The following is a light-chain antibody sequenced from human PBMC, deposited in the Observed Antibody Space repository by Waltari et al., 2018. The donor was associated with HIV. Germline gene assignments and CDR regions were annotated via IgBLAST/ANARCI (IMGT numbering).Light chain of an antibody. J-gene: IGLJ1*01. CDR3: CSFTGVVPSYV. Sequence: QSALTQPRSVSGSPGQSVTLSCTGTSRDIGAYNGVSWYQQHPGKAPKLLTYNVNGRASGVADRFSGSKSGSTASLTISGLQAEDEADYYCCSFTGVVPSYVFGTGTKLTVL. CDR1: SRDIGAYNG. CDR2: NVN. V-gene: IGLV2-11*01.